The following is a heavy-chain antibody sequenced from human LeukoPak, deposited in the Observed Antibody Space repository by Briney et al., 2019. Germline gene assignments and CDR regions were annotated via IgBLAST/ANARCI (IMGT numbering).Heavy chain of an antibody. CDR3: VRDATETQMGWVYFDY. CDR2: ISRSGTFI. V-gene: IGHV3-48*03. J-gene: IGHJ4*01. Sequence: AGGSLRLSCAASGFTFSSYEMNWVRQAPGKGLEWLSYISRSGTFIQYADSVKGRFTISRDDAKNSLYLQMNRLRAEDTGVYHCVRDATETQMGWVYFDYWGHGTLVTVSS. D-gene: IGHD4-17*01. CDR1: GFTFSSYE.